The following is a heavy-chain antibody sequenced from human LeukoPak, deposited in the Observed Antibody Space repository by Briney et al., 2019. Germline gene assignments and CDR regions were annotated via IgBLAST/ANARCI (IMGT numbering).Heavy chain of an antibody. CDR3: ARDRCSSTSCPSYFDY. CDR1: GGSISSGGYY. CDR2: IYYSGST. Sequence: MTSETLSLTCTVSGGSISSGGYYWSWIRQHPGKGLEWIGYIYYSGSTYYNPSLKSRVTISVDTSKNQFSLKLSSVTAADTAVYYCARDRCSSTSCPSYFDYWGQGTLVTVSS. V-gene: IGHV4-31*03. D-gene: IGHD2-2*01. J-gene: IGHJ4*02.